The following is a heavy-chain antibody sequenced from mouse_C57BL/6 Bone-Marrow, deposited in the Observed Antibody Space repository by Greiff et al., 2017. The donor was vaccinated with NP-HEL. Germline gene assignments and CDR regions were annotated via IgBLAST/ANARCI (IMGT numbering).Heavy chain of an antibody. CDR3: AKRVYYDYDSWFAY. CDR2: IWGGGST. J-gene: IGHJ3*01. D-gene: IGHD2-4*01. V-gene: IGHV2-9*01. CDR1: GFSLTSYG. Sequence: VKLVESGPGLVAPSQSLSITCTVSGFSLTSYGVDWVRQPPGKGLEWLGGIWGGGSTNYNSAPMSRLSILKDNTKSQVFLKMNSLQTDDTAMYYCAKRVYYDYDSWFAYWGQGTLVTVST.